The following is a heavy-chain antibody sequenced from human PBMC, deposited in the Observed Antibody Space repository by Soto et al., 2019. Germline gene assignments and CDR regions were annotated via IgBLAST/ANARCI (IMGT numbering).Heavy chain of an antibody. D-gene: IGHD5-18*01. V-gene: IGHV3-15*01. CDR3: TTLPVATAMVTPDY. CDR1: GFTFSNAW. CDR2: IKSKTDGGTT. J-gene: IGHJ4*02. Sequence: GGSLRLSCAASGFTFSNAWMSWVRQAPGKGLEWVGRIKSKTDGGTTDYAAPVKGRFTFSRDDSKNTLYLQMNSLKTEDTAVYYGTTLPVATAMVTPDYWGQGTLVTVSS.